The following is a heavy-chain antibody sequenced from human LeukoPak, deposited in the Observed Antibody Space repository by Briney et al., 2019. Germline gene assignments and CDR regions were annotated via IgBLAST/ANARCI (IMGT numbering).Heavy chain of an antibody. CDR2: ISAYNGNT. CDR3: ASGGYSYGWEYYFDY. V-gene: IGHV1-18*01. CDR1: GYTFTSYG. Sequence: ASVKVSCKASGYTFTSYGISWVRQAPGQGLEWMGWISAYNGNTNYAQKLQGRVTMTTDTSTSTAYMELRSLRSDDTAVYYCASGGYSYGWEYYFDYWGQGTLVTVSS. J-gene: IGHJ4*02. D-gene: IGHD5-18*01.